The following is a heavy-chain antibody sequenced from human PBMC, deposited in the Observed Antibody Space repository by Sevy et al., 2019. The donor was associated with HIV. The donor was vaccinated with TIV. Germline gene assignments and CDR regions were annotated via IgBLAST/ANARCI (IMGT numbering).Heavy chain of an antibody. CDR2: ISSGSSYI. Sequence: GGSLRLSCATSGFTFSSYNMNWVRQAPGKGLEWVSFISSGSSYIFYADSVKGRFTISRDNAKNSLYLQMNSLRAEDTAVYYCARGDFDYWGQGTLVTVSS. J-gene: IGHJ4*02. CDR3: ARGDFDY. V-gene: IGHV3-21*01. CDR1: GFTFSSYN.